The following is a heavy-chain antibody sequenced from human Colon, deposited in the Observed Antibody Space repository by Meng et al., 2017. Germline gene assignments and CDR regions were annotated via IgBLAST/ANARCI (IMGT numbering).Heavy chain of an antibody. CDR2: IYYNGNT. CDR3: VRSSGWVRTGFDP. D-gene: IGHD6-19*01. CDR1: GGSISTSGYY. V-gene: IGHV4-39*01. J-gene: IGHJ5*02. Sequence: QPQLQESGPGLVKPSEALSLTCRVSGGSISTSGYYWGWIRQPPGKGLEWIGSIYYNGNTYYNPPLKSRVTISLDTSKNQFSLKLTSVTAADTAVYYCVRSSGWVRTGFDPWGQGTLVTVSS.